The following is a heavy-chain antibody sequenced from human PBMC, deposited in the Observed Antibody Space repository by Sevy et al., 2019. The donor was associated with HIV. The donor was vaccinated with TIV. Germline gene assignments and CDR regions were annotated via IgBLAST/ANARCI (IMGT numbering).Heavy chain of an antibody. Sequence: GGSLRLSCEVSGFTLTDYSMDWVRQPPGKGLEWVSSISSAGAYIYYADSVKGRFTISRDIAKNSIYLQMNSLRVEDTAVYYCARDLGYTYVLPSFDYWGHGTLVTVSS. D-gene: IGHD5-18*01. V-gene: IGHV3-21*06. J-gene: IGHJ4*01. CDR3: ARDLGYTYVLPSFDY. CDR1: GFTLTDYS. CDR2: ISSAGAYI.